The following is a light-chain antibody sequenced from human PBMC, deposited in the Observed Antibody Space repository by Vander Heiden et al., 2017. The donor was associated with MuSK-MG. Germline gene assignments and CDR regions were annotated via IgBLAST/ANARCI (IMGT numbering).Light chain of an antibody. V-gene: IGLV1-47*03. J-gene: IGLJ3*02. CDR3: AAWDDSLSGWV. CDR1: NSNIGSYY. CDR2: RTN. Sequence: QSVLPQTPSASGTPGQRVTISCSGSNSNIGSYYVYWYQQLPGTAPKLLIYRTNQRPSGVPDRFSGSKSGTSASLAISGLWSEDEADYYCAAWDDSLSGWVFGGGTKLTVL.